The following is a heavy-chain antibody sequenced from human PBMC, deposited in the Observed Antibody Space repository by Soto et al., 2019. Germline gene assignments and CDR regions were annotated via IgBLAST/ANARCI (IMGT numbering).Heavy chain of an antibody. D-gene: IGHD3-16*02. CDR1: GFTFSSYW. CDR3: ARGSIVTQDAFDI. CDR2: IKQDGSEK. J-gene: IGHJ3*02. Sequence: PGGSPRLSCAASGFTFSSYWMSWVRQAPGKGLEWVANIKQDGSEKYYVDSVKGRFTISRDNAKNSLYLQMNSLRAEDTAVYYCARGSIVTQDAFDIWGQGTMVTVSS. V-gene: IGHV3-7*04.